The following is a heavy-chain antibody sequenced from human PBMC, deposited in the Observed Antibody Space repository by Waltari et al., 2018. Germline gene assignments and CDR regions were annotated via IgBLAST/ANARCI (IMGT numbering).Heavy chain of an antibody. Sequence: QVQLVQSGAEVKKPGASVKVSCKASGYTFTGYYMHWVRQAPGQGLEWRGWINPNSGGTNYAQKFQGRVTMTRETSISTAYMELSRLRSDDTAVYYCARVEYYYGSGSENAFDIWGQGTMVTVSS. CDR2: INPNSGGT. J-gene: IGHJ3*02. V-gene: IGHV1-2*02. CDR1: GYTFTGYY. D-gene: IGHD3-10*01. CDR3: ARVEYYYGSGSENAFDI.